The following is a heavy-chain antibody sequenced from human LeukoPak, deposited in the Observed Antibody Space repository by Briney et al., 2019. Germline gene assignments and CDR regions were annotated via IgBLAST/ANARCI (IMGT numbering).Heavy chain of an antibody. D-gene: IGHD3-22*01. CDR1: GFIFSGYG. V-gene: IGHV3-30*18. CDR3: AKRNDPYYYDSSGSQSPAFDI. CDR2: MSHDGNYK. J-gene: IGHJ3*02. Sequence: GRSLRLSCAASGFIFSGYGMHWVRQAPGKGLEWVALMSHDGNYKHYADSVKGRFTISRDNSKNTLYLEMNSLRAEDTAVYYCAKRNDPYYYDSSGSQSPAFDIWGQGSMVTVSS.